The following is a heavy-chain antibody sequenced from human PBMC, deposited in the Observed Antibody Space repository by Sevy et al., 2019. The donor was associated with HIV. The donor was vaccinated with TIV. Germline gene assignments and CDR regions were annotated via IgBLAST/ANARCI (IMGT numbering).Heavy chain of an antibody. J-gene: IGHJ4*02. V-gene: IGHV1-24*01. D-gene: IGHD3-10*01. CDR3: IQDRRSKGGVMMTGEKFTDKAYMELGSLRSEDTAVYYCATTKDYYESSGSPFDS. CDR1: GYTLTKLA. CDR2: FDPEDDET. Sequence: ASVKVSCRVSGYTLTKLAMHWVRQAPGKGLEWMGSFDPEDDETIYAQKFQGRVMMTEDTSTDTAYMELSSLRSEDPEEVKKIQDRRSKGGVMMTGEKFTDKAYMELGSLRSEDTAVYYCATTKDYYESSGSPFDSWGQGTLVTVSS.